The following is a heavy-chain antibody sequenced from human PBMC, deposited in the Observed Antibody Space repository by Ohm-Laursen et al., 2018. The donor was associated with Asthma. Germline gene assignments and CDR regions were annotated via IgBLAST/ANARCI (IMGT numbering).Heavy chain of an antibody. V-gene: IGHV4-34*01. J-gene: IGHJ4*02. CDR3: ARRGYSGYDYLYSSGWLHV. CDR2: INHSGST. D-gene: IGHD5-12*01. CDR1: GGSISSYY. Sequence: PSDTLSLTCPVSGGSISSYYWSWIRQPPGKGLEWIGEINHSGSTNYNPSLKSRVTISVDTSKNQFSLKLSSVTAADTAVYYCARRGYSGYDYLYSSGWLHVWGQGTLVTVSS.